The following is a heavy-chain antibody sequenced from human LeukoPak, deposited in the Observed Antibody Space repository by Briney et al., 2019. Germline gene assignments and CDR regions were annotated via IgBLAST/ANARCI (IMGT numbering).Heavy chain of an antibody. CDR2: IYYSGRTNY. V-gene: IGHV4-59*08. CDR3: ARTFSRSYSSGWSPFDY. J-gene: IGHJ4*02. Sequence: SETLSLTCTVSGGSISSYYWSWIRQPPGKGLEWIGYIYYSGRTNYNYNPSLKSRVTISVDTSKSQFSLKLSSVTAADTAVYYCARTFSRSYSSGWSPFDYWGQGTLVTVSS. CDR1: GGSISSYY. D-gene: IGHD6-19*01.